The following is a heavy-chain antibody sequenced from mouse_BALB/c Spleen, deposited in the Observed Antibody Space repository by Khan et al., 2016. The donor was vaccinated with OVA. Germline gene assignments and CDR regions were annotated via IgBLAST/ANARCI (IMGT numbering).Heavy chain of an antibody. D-gene: IGHD2-10*01. CDR1: GFAFIRYD. V-gene: IGHV5-9*02. Sequence: EVQLQESGGGLVKPGGSLKLSCAASGFAFIRYDMSWVRQTPEKRLEWVATISSGGSYSYYPDSVKGRFTISRDIDRKTLYLQMSSLRSEDTAFYYCARPSYYGNPWFTYWGQGTLVTVSA. CDR3: ARPSYYGNPWFTY. J-gene: IGHJ3*01. CDR2: ISSGGSYS.